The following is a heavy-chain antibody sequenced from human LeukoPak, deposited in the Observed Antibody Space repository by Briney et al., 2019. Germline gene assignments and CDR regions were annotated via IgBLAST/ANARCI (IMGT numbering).Heavy chain of an antibody. CDR2: ISGSGGST. V-gene: IGHV3-23*01. J-gene: IGHJ5*02. CDR3: AKETRFAASIYFDH. CDR1: GFTFSSAA. Sequence: PGGSLRVSCAASGFTFSSAAMSWGRQAPGKGLEWVSAISGSGGSTYYADSVKGRFTISRDNSKNTQYLQMNRLRAEDTAVYYCAKETRFAASIYFDHWCQGTLVTVSS. D-gene: IGHD6-13*01.